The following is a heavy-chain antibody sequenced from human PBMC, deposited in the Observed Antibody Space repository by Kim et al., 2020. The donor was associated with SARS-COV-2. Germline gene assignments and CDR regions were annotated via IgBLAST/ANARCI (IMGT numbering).Heavy chain of an antibody. J-gene: IGHJ4*02. CDR2: ISSSSSYI. CDR1: GFTFSSYS. CDR3: AGNGEQQLGAFDY. V-gene: IGHV3-21*01. D-gene: IGHD6-13*01. Sequence: GGSLRLSCAASGFTFSSYSMNWVRQAPGKGLEWVSSISSSSSYIYYADSVKGRFTISRDNAKNSLYLQMNSLRAEDTAVYYCAGNGEQQLGAFDYWGQGTLVTVSS.